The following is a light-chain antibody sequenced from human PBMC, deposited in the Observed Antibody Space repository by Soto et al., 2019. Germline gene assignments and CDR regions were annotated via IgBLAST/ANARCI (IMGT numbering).Light chain of an antibody. Sequence: QSVLTQPPSLSGAPGQRVTISCTGRSSNIGAGYDVHWYQQLPGTAPKLLIYGNSNRPSGVPDRFSGSKSGTSASLAITGLQAEDEADYYCQSYDSSLSGSVFGGGTKLTVL. V-gene: IGLV1-40*01. CDR1: SSNIGAGYD. CDR3: QSYDSSLSGSV. CDR2: GNS. J-gene: IGLJ2*01.